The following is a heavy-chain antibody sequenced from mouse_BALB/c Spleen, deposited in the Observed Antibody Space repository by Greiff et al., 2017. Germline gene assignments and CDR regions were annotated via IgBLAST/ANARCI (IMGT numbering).Heavy chain of an antibody. Sequence: VQLKESGPGLVKPSQSLSLTCTVTGYSITSDYAWNWIRQFPGNQLEWMGYISYSGSTSYNPSLKSRISITRDTSKNQFFLQLNSVTTEDTATYYCAREGVYAMDYWGQGTSVTVSS. CDR2: ISYSGST. CDR3: AREGVYAMDY. J-gene: IGHJ4*01. CDR1: GYSITSDYA. V-gene: IGHV3-2*02.